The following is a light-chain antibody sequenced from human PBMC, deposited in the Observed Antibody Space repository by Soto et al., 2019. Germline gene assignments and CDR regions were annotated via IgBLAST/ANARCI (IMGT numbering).Light chain of an antibody. CDR1: QSVSSGY. CDR2: GAS. Sequence: TQSPGPLSLPPGGRATLSCRDSQSVSSGYLAWYQQKPGQAPRLLIYGASARATGIPARFSGSGSGTEFALTISSLKYEDFAVYYCQQYNNWTLTFGGGTKVDIK. J-gene: IGKJ4*01. CDR3: QQYNNWTLT. V-gene: IGKV3-15*01.